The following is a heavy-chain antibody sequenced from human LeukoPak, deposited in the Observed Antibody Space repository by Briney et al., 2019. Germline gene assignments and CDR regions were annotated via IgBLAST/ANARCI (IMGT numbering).Heavy chain of an antibody. CDR3: ARAPDYELHAFDI. V-gene: IGHV4-59*01. CDR2: SHYSGTT. J-gene: IGHJ3*02. CDR1: GVSINSYY. D-gene: IGHD3-16*01. Sequence: PSETLSLTCTVSGVSINSYYWTWIRQPPGKGLEWIGYSHYSGTTNYKPSLRGRVAISVDTSKNQFSLRLAYVTAADTAVYYCARAPDYELHAFDIWGQGTMVTVSS.